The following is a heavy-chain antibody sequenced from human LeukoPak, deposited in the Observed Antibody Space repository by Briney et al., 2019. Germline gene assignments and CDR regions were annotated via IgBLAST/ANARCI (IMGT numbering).Heavy chain of an antibody. CDR1: GYSISSGYY. Sequence: SETLSLTCAVSGYSISSGYYWGWIRQPPGKGLEWIGSIYHSGSTYYNPSLKSRVTISVDTSKNQFSLKVTSVTAADTAVYYCAAIDRKPSGGYWTTPTSFDYWGQGTLVTVSS. D-gene: IGHD1-26*01. CDR3: AAIDRKPSGGYWTTPTSFDY. J-gene: IGHJ4*02. V-gene: IGHV4-38-2*01. CDR2: IYHSGST.